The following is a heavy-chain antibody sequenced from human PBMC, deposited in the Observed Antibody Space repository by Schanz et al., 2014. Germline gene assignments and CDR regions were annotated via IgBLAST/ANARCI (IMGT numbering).Heavy chain of an antibody. D-gene: IGHD5-12*01. Sequence: QVHLVQSGAEVKRPGASVKVSCKASEYSFTSYSMHWVRQAPGQRLEWMGWINTGSGDTKYSQNFQGRVTITRDTSASTAYMELSSLRSEDTAVYSCARESGGYGANNDFDYWGQGTLVTVSS. J-gene: IGHJ4*02. V-gene: IGHV1-3*04. CDR1: EYSFTSYS. CDR2: INTGSGDT. CDR3: ARESGGYGANNDFDY.